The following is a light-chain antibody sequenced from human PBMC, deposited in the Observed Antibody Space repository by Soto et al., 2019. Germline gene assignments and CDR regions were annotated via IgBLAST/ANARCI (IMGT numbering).Light chain of an antibody. CDR3: PTWGTGIHV. CDR2: LNSDGSH. Sequence: QLVLTQSPSASASLGASVKLTCTLSSGHSSYAIAWHQQQPEKGPRCLMKLNSDGSHSKGDGIPDRFSGSSSEAERYLIISSLQSEDEADYYCPTWGTGIHVFGTGTKLTVL. J-gene: IGLJ1*01. CDR1: SGHSSYA. V-gene: IGLV4-69*01.